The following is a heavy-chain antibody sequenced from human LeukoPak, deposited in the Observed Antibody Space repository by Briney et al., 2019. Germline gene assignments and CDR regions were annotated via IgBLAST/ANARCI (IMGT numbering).Heavy chain of an antibody. D-gene: IGHD5-12*01. CDR1: GFTFNSSS. CDR2: INSRSNNI. CDR3: SRDQRAARQRIPDSYDFGY. J-gene: IGHJ4*02. V-gene: IGHV3-21*01. Sequence: GGSLRLSCAASGFTFNSSSMNWVRQAPGKGREWVTSINSRSNNICYAGSVKGRFPITRYNAKTALYLQMNSLRAEDTVLYCCSRDQRAARQRIPDSYDFGYRGQGILVTVAS.